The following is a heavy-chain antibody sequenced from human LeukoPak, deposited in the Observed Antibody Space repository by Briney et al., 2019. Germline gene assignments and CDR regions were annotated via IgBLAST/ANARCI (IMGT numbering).Heavy chain of an antibody. V-gene: IGHV4-59*08. J-gene: IGHJ4*02. Sequence: SETLTLTCSVSGGSISSYYWSWIRQPPGRGLEWLGYIYYSGSTNYNPSLKSRVTISVDTSKNQFSFKMSSVTAAEPGGFYCARHGGGQYSGSYLSFGHFDYWGQGTLVTVSS. D-gene: IGHD1-26*01. CDR1: GGSISSYY. CDR3: ARHGGGQYSGSYLSFGHFDY. CDR2: IYYSGST.